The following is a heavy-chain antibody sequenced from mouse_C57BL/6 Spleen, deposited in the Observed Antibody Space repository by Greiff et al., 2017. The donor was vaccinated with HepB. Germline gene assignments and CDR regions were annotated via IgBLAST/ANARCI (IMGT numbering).Heavy chain of an antibody. J-gene: IGHJ4*01. Sequence: VQLQQSGPELVKPGASVKMSCKASGYTFTDYNMHWVKQSHGKSLEWIGYINPNNGGTSYNQKFKGKATLTVNKSSSTAYMELRSLTSEDSAVYYCAKDGNYEYYAMDYWGQGTSVTVSS. D-gene: IGHD2-1*01. CDR2: INPNNGGT. CDR3: AKDGNYEYYAMDY. CDR1: GYTFTDYN. V-gene: IGHV1-22*01.